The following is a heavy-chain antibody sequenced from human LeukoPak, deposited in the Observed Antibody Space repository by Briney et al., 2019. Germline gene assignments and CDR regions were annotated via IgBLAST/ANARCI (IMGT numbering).Heavy chain of an antibody. J-gene: IGHJ6*02. D-gene: IGHD2-15*01. Sequence: QPGRSLRLSCVASGFPFSSYGMHWVRQAPGKGLEWVAVIWSVGGAEYYADSVKGRFTISRDNSMNTLYLQMSSLRAEDTAVYYCARERCSGGSCYDGMDVWGQGTTVTVSS. CDR3: ARERCSGGSCYDGMDV. V-gene: IGHV3-33*01. CDR1: GFPFSSYG. CDR2: IWSVGGAE.